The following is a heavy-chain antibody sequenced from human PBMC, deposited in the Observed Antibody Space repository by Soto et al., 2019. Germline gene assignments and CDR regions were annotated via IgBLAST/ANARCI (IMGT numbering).Heavy chain of an antibody. Sequence: GESLKISYKGSGYSFTSYWIGWVRQMPGKGPEWMGIIYPGDSDTRYSPSFQGQVTISADKSISTAYLQWSSLKASDTAMYYCARTSAAGKYYYGMDVWGQGTTVTSP. CDR2: IYPGDSDT. CDR3: ARTSAAGKYYYGMDV. J-gene: IGHJ6*02. V-gene: IGHV5-51*01. CDR1: GYSFTSYW. D-gene: IGHD6-13*01.